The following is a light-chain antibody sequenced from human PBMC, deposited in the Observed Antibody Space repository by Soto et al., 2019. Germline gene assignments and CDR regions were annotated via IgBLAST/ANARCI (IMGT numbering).Light chain of an antibody. Sequence: QSVLTQPPSLSGTPGQRVTISCSGSSSNIGGNTVHWYQHLPGTAPKLLIYINDQRPSGVPARFSGSTSGTSASLAISGLQSDDEAHYYCSSYAGSSNVFGTGTKVTVL. J-gene: IGLJ1*01. V-gene: IGLV1-44*01. CDR1: SSNIGGNT. CDR2: IND. CDR3: SSYAGSSNV.